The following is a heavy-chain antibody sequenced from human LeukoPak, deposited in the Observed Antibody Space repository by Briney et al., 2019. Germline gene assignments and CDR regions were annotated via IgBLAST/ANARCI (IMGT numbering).Heavy chain of an antibody. J-gene: IGHJ6*02. D-gene: IGHD3-10*01. V-gene: IGHV1-18*01. Sequence: ASVKVSCKASGYTFTSYGISWVRQAPGQGLEWMGWISAYNGNTNYAQKLQGRVTMTTDTSTSTAYMELRGLRSDDTAVYYCARDVPYYYGSGSYFYGMDVWGQGTTVTVSS. CDR3: ARDVPYYYGSGSYFYGMDV. CDR1: GYTFTSYG. CDR2: ISAYNGNT.